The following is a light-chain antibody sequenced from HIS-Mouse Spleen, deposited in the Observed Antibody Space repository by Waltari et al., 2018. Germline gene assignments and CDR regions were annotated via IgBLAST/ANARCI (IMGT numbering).Light chain of an antibody. CDR3: CSYAGSSTWV. J-gene: IGLJ3*02. CDR1: SSDLGGYNL. CDR2: EGS. V-gene: IGLV2-23*01. Sequence: QSALTQPASVSGSPGPSITISCTGTSSDLGGYNLVSGYKQHPGKAPKLMIYEGSKRPSGVSNRFSGSKSGNTASLTISGLQAEDEADYYCCSYAGSSTWVFGGGTKLTVL.